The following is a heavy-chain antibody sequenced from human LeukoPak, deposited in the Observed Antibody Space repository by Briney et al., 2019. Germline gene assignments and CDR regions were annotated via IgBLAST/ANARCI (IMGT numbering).Heavy chain of an antibody. V-gene: IGHV1-18*01. CDR3: ARGTSCWPSDAFDI. D-gene: IGHD6-19*01. J-gene: IGHJ3*02. CDR2: ISAYNGNT. CDR1: GYTFTRYG. Sequence: ASVKVSCKASGYTFTRYGISWVRQAPGQGLEWMGWISAYNGNTNYAQKLQGRVTMTTDTSTSTAYMELRSLRSDDTAVYYCARGTSCWPSDAFDIWGQGTMVTVSS.